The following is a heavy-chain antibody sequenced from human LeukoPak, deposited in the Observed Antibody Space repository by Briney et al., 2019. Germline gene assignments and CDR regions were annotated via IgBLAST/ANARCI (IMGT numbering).Heavy chain of an antibody. CDR2: ISSSSSYI. V-gene: IGHV3-21*01. CDR3: ARVAVAGMSFDY. D-gene: IGHD6-19*01. CDR1: GFTFSRYS. Sequence: KSGGSLRLSCAASGFTFSRYSMNWVRQAPGKGLEWVSSISSSSSYIYYADSVKGRFTISRDNAKNSLYLQMNSLRAEDTAVYYCARVAVAGMSFDYWGQGTLVTVSS. J-gene: IGHJ4*02.